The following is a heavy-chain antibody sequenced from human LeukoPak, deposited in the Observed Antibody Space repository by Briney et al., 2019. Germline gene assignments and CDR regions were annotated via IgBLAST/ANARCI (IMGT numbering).Heavy chain of an antibody. Sequence: GGSLRLSCAASGFTFSSYSMNWVRQAPGKGLEWVSYISSSSSTIYYADSVKGRFTISRDNAKNSLYLQMSSLRAEDTAVYYCAKARSYWYFDLWGRGTLVTVSS. V-gene: IGHV3-48*01. CDR1: GFTFSSYS. CDR3: AKARSYWYFDL. J-gene: IGHJ2*01. CDR2: ISSSSSTI.